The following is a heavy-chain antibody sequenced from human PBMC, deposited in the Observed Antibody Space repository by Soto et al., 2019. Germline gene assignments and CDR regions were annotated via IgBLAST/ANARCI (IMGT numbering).Heavy chain of an antibody. CDR2: IKSKTDGGTT. CDR3: TIKGYYDFWSSGMDV. J-gene: IGHJ6*02. D-gene: IGHD3-3*01. CDR1: GFTFSNAW. V-gene: IGHV3-15*01. Sequence: GGSLRLSCAASGFTFSNAWMSWVRQAPGKGLEWVGRIKSKTDGGTTDYAAPVKGRFTISRDDSKNTLYLQMNSLKTEDTAVYYCTIKGYYDFWSSGMDVWGQGTTVTVSS.